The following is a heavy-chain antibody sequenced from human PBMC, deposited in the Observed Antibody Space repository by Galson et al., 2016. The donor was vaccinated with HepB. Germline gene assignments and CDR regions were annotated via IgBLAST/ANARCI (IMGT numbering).Heavy chain of an antibody. CDR2: ISHDGTSE. CDR3: AKGTGGVFAPSYYFDY. Sequence: SLRLSCAASGFTFSRFAMHWVRQAPGKGLEWVALISHDGTSEHYSDSVKGRLTIPRDNSKNTLYLHIRSLAGEDTAVYYCAKGTGGVFAPSYYFDYWGPGTLVAVSS. D-gene: IGHD3-16*02. CDR1: GFTFSRFA. V-gene: IGHV3-30*04. J-gene: IGHJ4*02.